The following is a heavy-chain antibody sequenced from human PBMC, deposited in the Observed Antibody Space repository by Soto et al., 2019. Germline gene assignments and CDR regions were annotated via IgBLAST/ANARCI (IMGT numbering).Heavy chain of an antibody. Sequence: PGGSLRISCAVSGFSFSGYAIHWVRQAPGKGLEWVAVIWYDGSNKYYADSVKGRFTISRDNSKNTLYLQMNSLRAEDTAVYYCARDHLRGYFDYWCRGTLGTVSS. CDR2: IWYDGSNK. V-gene: IGHV3-33*01. CDR1: GFSFSGYA. J-gene: IGHJ4*02. CDR3: ARDHLRGYFDY. D-gene: IGHD2-15*01.